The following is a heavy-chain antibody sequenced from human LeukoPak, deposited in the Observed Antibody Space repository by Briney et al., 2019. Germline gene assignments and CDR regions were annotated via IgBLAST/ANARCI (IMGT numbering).Heavy chain of an antibody. Sequence: PGGSLRLSCAASGFTFDNYAMHWVRQAPGKGLEWVSGMNWNSDTIRYADSVKGRFTISRDDARGSLYLQMNSLRVDDMALYYCVKSPRGAVWHYFDYWGQGTLVTVSS. CDR1: GFTFDNYA. J-gene: IGHJ4*02. CDR2: MNWNSDTI. CDR3: VKSPRGAVWHYFDY. D-gene: IGHD3-10*01. V-gene: IGHV3-9*03.